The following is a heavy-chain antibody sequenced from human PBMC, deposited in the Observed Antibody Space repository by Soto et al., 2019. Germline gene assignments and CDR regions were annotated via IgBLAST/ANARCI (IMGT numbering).Heavy chain of an antibody. CDR3: AREGQPAAGTTPHN. Sequence: LRLSCAASGFNFSSYAMHWVRQAPGKGLEWVAVISYDGGKKYYADSVKGRFTISRDKSQNTLYVEMTSLSAEDTAVYYCAREGQPAAGTTPHNWGQGTLVTVSS. J-gene: IGHJ4*02. D-gene: IGHD6-13*01. CDR2: ISYDGGKK. V-gene: IGHV3-30*04. CDR1: GFNFSSYA.